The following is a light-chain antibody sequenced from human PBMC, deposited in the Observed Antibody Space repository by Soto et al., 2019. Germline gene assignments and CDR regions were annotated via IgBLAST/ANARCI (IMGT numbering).Light chain of an antibody. J-gene: IGKJ1*01. Sequence: EIVISQSPATLSESPGERATLSCMASQSLSINLAWFQQKPGQAPRLLVYGASTRAAGIPARFSGSGSGAEFTLTTSSLQSEDFAVYYCQQYNNWPQTFGQGTKVDIK. CDR3: QQYNNWPQT. V-gene: IGKV3-15*01. CDR1: QSLSIN. CDR2: GAS.